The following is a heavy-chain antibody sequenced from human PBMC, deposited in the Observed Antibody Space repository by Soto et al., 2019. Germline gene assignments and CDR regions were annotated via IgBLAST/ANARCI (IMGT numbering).Heavy chain of an antibody. V-gene: IGHV6-1*01. CDR3: ARGASPIAAAADNWFDP. Sequence: SQTLSLTCAISGDSVSSNSAAWNWIRQSPSRGLEWLGRTYYRSKWYNDYAVSVKSRITINPDTSKNQFSLQLNSVTPEDTAVYYCARGASPIAAAADNWFDPWGQGTLVTVSS. CDR2: TYYRSKWYN. CDR1: GDSVSSNSAA. J-gene: IGHJ5*02. D-gene: IGHD6-13*01.